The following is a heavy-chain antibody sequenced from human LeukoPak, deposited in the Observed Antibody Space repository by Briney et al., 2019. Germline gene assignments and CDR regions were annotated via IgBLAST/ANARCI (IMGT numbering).Heavy chain of an antibody. CDR2: INPNSGGT. CDR3: AREGVRDDYYYYYGMDV. J-gene: IGHJ6*02. CDR1: GYTFTGYY. D-gene: IGHD3-10*01. V-gene: IGHV1-2*02. Sequence: ASVKVSCKASGYTFTGYYMHWVRQAPGQGLEWMGWINPNSGGTNYAQKFQGRVTMTRDTSISTAYMELSRLRSDDTAVYYCAREGVRDDYYYYYGMDVWSQGTTVTVSS.